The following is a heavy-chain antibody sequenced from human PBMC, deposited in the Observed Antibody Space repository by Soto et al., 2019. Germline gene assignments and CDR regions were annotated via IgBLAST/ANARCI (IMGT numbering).Heavy chain of an antibody. D-gene: IGHD6-19*01. Sequence: QVQLVQSGAEVKKPGASVKVSCKASGYTFTSYGISWVRQAPGQGLEWMGWISAYNGNTNYAQKLQGRVTMTTDTXTSTGYMELRSLRAADTAVYYCARPRGAVAGTFDYWGQGTLVTVSS. V-gene: IGHV1-18*01. J-gene: IGHJ4*02. CDR1: GYTFTSYG. CDR3: ARPRGAVAGTFDY. CDR2: ISAYNGNT.